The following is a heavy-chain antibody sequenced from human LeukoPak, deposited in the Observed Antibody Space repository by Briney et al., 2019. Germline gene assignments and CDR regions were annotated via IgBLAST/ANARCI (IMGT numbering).Heavy chain of an antibody. V-gene: IGHV3-30*02. CDR2: IRYDGSNK. Sequence: AGGSLRLSCAVSGFTVSGDYMSWVRQAPGKGLEWVAFIRYDGSNKYYADSVKGRFTISRDNSKNTLYLQMNSLRAEDTAVYYCASGDYDGADYWGQGTLVTVSS. D-gene: IGHD4-23*01. CDR3: ASGDYDGADY. J-gene: IGHJ4*02. CDR1: GFTVSGDY.